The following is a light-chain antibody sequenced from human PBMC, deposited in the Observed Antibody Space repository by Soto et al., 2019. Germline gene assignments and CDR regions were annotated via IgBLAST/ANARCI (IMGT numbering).Light chain of an antibody. CDR2: DVT. CDR1: SGDIGGFDS. V-gene: IGLV2-11*01. Sequence: QSVLTQPRSVSGSPGQSVKISCTGTSGDIGGFDSVSWYQQHPDKVPRLVIYDVTKRPSGVPDRFSGSKSGNTASLTISGLQADDEADYYCYSYAGTYTFVFGGGTQLTVL. J-gene: IGLJ7*01. CDR3: YSYAGTYTFV.